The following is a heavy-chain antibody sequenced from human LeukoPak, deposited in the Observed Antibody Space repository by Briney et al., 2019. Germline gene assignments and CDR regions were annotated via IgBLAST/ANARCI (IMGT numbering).Heavy chain of an antibody. D-gene: IGHD3-3*01. CDR3: ARALTPRRTFWSGYYFLDY. J-gene: IGHJ4*02. Sequence: PGGSLRLSCAASGFPFSDYYMSWIRQAPGKGLEWVSYISSSGSTIYYADSVKGRFTISRDNAKNSLYLQMNSLRAEDTAVYYCARALTPRRTFWSGYYFLDYWGQGTLVTVSS. CDR1: GFPFSDYY. CDR2: ISSSGSTI. V-gene: IGHV3-11*01.